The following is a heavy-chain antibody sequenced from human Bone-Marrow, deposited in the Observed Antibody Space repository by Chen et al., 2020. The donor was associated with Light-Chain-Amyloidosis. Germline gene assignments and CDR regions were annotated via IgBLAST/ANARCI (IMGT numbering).Heavy chain of an antibody. CDR3: ARRRDGYNFDY. D-gene: IGHD5-12*01. CDR1: GTTFPNYW. V-gene: IGHV5-51*01. J-gene: IGHJ4*02. Sequence: EVQLEQSGPEGKNPGESLKTSGRGSGTTFPNYWIGWVRQMPGKGLEWMGVIYPDDSDARYSPSFEGQVTISADKSITTAYLQWRSLKASDTAMYYCARRRDGYNFDYWGQGTLVTVSS. CDR2: IYPDDSDA.